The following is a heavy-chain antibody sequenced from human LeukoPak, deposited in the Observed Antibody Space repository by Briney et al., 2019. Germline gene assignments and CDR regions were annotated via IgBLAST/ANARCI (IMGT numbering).Heavy chain of an antibody. V-gene: IGHV3-33*01. Sequence: GGSLRLSCSASGFTFSSYGMHWVRQAPGKGLEWVAVIWNDGSHQYYADSEKGRFTIPRDNSRNTVYLQMNRLRVEDTAVYYCARDATEYGDSHFDWWGQGTLVTVSS. CDR2: IWNDGSHQ. D-gene: IGHD4-17*01. CDR3: ARDATEYGDSHFDW. J-gene: IGHJ4*02. CDR1: GFTFSSYG.